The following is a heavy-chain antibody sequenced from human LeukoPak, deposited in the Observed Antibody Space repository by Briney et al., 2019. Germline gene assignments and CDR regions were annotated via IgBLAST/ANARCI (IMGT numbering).Heavy chain of an antibody. J-gene: IGHJ6*03. CDR1: GFTFSSYS. D-gene: IGHD3-16*01. CDR3: ARDFRDTSLITYPYFMDV. V-gene: IGHV3-21*01. Sequence: PGGSLRLSCAASGFTFSSYSMNWVRQAPGKGLEWVSFISSSSSYIYYADSVKGRFTISRDNAKNSVYLQMNSLRAEDTAVYYCARDFRDTSLITYPYFMDVWGKGTTVTISS. CDR2: ISSSSSYI.